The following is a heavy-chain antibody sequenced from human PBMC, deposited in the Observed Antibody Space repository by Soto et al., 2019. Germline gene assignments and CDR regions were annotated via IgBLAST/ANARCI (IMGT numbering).Heavy chain of an antibody. V-gene: IGHV4-59*01. CDR1: GGSFSGYY. J-gene: IGHJ4*02. CDR2: IYYSGST. D-gene: IGHD3-16*01. Sequence: SETLSLTCAVYGGSFSGYYWSWIRQPPGKGLEWIGYIYYSGSTNYNPSLKSRVTISVDTSKNQFSLKLSSVTAADTAVYYCASSPWGIYGVFYWGQGTLVTVSS. CDR3: ASSPWGIYGVFY.